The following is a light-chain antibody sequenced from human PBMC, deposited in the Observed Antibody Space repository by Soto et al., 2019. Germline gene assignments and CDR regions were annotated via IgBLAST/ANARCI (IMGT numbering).Light chain of an antibody. CDR2: DAS. J-gene: IGKJ4*01. CDR3: QQYNNWPLT. Sequence: EKVMTQSPATLSVSPGERATLSCRASQSVSSDLAWYQQKPGRAPRLLIYDASTRATGIPARFSGSGSETEFTLTISSLQSEDFAVYYCQQYNNWPLTFGGGTKVEIK. CDR1: QSVSSD. V-gene: IGKV3-15*01.